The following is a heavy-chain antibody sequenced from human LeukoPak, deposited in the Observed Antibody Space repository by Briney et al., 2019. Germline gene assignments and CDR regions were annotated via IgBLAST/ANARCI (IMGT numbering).Heavy chain of an antibody. Sequence: PGESLKISCTRSGYSFATYWIAWVRQMPGKGLEWMGIIYPADSNTRYSPSFKGQVTISADKSNSTAYLQWSSLKASDTAMYFCARLYSILSPFDPWGQGTLVTVSS. V-gene: IGHV5-51*01. CDR1: GYSFATYW. J-gene: IGHJ5*02. D-gene: IGHD2-21*01. CDR2: IYPADSNT. CDR3: ARLYSILSPFDP.